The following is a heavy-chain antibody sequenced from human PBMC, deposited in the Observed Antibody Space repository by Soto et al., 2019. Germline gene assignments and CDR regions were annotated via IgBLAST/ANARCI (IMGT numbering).Heavy chain of an antibody. Sequence: EVQLVETGGGLIQPGGSLRLSCAASVFTVSSNYMSWVRQAPGKGLEWVSIIYSGGGIYYADSVKGRFTISRDSSKNKVYLQINGLRDEHTAMYYCARGSDRAYFDYWGQGTLFTVSS. D-gene: IGHD3-10*01. CDR1: VFTVSSNY. CDR3: ARGSDRAYFDY. V-gene: IGHV3-53*02. CDR2: IYSGGGI. J-gene: IGHJ4*02.